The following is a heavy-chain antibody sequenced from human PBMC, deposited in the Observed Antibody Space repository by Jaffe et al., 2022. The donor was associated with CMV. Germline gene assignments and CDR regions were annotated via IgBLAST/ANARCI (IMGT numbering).Heavy chain of an antibody. CDR2: ISSSSSYI. Sequence: EVQLVESGGGLVKPGGSLRLSCAASGFTFSSYSMNWVRQAPGKGLEWVSSISSSSSYIYYADSVKGRFTISRDNAKNSLYLQMNSLRAEDTAVYYCARSRPPSSGSYYNRWGDGNWFDPWGQGTLVTVSS. J-gene: IGHJ5*02. V-gene: IGHV3-21*01. CDR3: ARSRPPSSGSYYNRWGDGNWFDP. D-gene: IGHD3-10*01. CDR1: GFTFSSYS.